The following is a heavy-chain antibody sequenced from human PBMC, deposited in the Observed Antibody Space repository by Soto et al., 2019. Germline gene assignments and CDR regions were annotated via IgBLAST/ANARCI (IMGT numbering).Heavy chain of an antibody. CDR2: INAANGDT. V-gene: IGHV1-3*01. CDR1: GYTFTAYP. Sequence: ASVKVSCKASGYTFTAYPMHWVRQAPGQRLEWMGWINAANGDTGYSQKFHDRVTFTRDTSATTVYMELSSLRSEDTAVYYCARGYLYYDFWSGYSQSYYYYGMDVWGQGTTVTVSS. J-gene: IGHJ6*02. D-gene: IGHD3-3*01. CDR3: ARGYLYYDFWSGYSQSYYYYGMDV.